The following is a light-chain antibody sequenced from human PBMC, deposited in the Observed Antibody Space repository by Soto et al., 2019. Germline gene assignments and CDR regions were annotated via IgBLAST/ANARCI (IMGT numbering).Light chain of an antibody. V-gene: IGLV4-60*02. CDR1: SGHSTYI. CDR2: LDRSGSY. CDR3: ETWYSNPHKV. Sequence: QSVLTQSSSASASLGSSVKLTCILSSGHSTYIIAWHQQQPGKAPRFLMTLDRSGSYNRGSGVPDRFSGSSSGADRYRTISNLQFEDEGDYYCETWYSNPHKVFGGGTKLTVL. J-gene: IGLJ3*02.